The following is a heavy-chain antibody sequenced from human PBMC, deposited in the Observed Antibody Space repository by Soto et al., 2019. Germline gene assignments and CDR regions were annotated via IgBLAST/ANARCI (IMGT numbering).Heavy chain of an antibody. Sequence: PSETLSLSCAVYGGSFSGYYWSWIRQPPGKGLEWIGEINHSGSTNYNPSLKSRVTISVDTSKNQFSLKLSSVTAADTAVYYCARVRALEGLAYWGQGTLVTVS. CDR1: GGSFSGYY. J-gene: IGHJ4*02. CDR2: INHSGST. CDR3: ARVRALEGLAY. D-gene: IGHD3-10*01. V-gene: IGHV4-34*01.